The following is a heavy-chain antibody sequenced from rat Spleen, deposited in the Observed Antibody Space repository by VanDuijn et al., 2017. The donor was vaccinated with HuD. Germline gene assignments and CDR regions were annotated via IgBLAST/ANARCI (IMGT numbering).Heavy chain of an antibody. CDR3: ARGGMLRPFFFDH. CDR2: FSYDGRTT. Sequence: EVQLVESDGGLVQPGRSLKLSCAASGFTFSDYYMAWVRQAPTKGLEWVATFSYDGRTTYYRDSVKGRFTISRDNPKSTLYLQMDSLRSEDTATYYCARGGMLRPFFFDHWGQGVMVTVSS. CDR1: GFTFSDYY. J-gene: IGHJ2*01. D-gene: IGHD1-6*01. V-gene: IGHV5-29*01.